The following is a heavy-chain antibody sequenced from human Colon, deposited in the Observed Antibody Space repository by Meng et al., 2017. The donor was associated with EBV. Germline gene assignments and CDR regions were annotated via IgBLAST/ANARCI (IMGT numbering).Heavy chain of an antibody. D-gene: IGHD6-19*01. J-gene: IGHJ4*02. CDR3: ARVSSGWDYFDY. CDR1: GCSVSSGGYS. V-gene: IGHV4-31*03. CDR2: IYYSGST. Sequence: QVQLQEAGPALVKPSQTMSRTCSFAGCSVSSGGYSWNWIRQHPGKGLEWFGHIYYSGSTFYNPSLKRRVIISIDTSKNQFSLNLRSVTAADTAVYYCARVSSGWDYFDYWGQGTLVTVSS.